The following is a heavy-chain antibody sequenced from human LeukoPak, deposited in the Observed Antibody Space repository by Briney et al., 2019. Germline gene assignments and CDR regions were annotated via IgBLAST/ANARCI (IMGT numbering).Heavy chain of an antibody. CDR3: ATAVSGVYDSSPLDY. D-gene: IGHD3-22*01. Sequence: GASVTVSCKVSGYTLTELSMHWVRQAPGKGLEWMGGFDPEDGETIYAQKFQGRVTMTEDTSTDTAYMELSSLRSEDTAVYYCATAVSGVYDSSPLDYWGQGTLVTVSS. CDR2: FDPEDGET. CDR1: GYTLTELS. V-gene: IGHV1-24*01. J-gene: IGHJ4*02.